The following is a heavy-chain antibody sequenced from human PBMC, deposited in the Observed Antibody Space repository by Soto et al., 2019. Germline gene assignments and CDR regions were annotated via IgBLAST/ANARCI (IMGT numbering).Heavy chain of an antibody. CDR2: IYSSGNT. CDR3: ARGQRFSGWFDP. Sequence: TSETLSLTCSVSGGTISGYYWTWIRQPAGKGLEWIGRIYSSGNTKYNPSLQSRVTMSLDPSNNQFSLRLTSVTAADTAVYYWARGQRFSGWFDPWGQGTLVTVSS. V-gene: IGHV4-4*07. D-gene: IGHD3-3*01. J-gene: IGHJ5*02. CDR1: GGTISGYY.